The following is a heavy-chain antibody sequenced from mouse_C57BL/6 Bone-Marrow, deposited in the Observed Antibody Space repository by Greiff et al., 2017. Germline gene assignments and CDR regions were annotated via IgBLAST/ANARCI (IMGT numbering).Heavy chain of an antibody. V-gene: IGHV1-72*01. CDR2: IDPNSGGT. Sequence: VQLQQPGAELVKPGASVKLSCKASGYTFTSYWMHWVKQRPGRGLEWIGRIDPNSGGTKSNEKFKSKAPLTVDKPSSTAYMQLSSLTSEDSAVYYWARSAYYSTPWFAYWGQGTLGTVSA. CDR1: GYTFTSYW. J-gene: IGHJ3*01. D-gene: IGHD2-5*01. CDR3: ARSAYYSTPWFAY.